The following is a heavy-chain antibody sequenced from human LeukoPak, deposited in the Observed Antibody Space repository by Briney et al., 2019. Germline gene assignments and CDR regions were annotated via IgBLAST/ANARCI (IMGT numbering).Heavy chain of an antibody. V-gene: IGHV1-58*02. D-gene: IGHD3-10*01. CDR1: GFTFTSST. CDR2: IVVGSGNT. CDR3: ARVGETIQENYFDY. Sequence: SVKVSCKASGFTFTSSTIQWVRQARGQRLEWIGWIVVGSGNTNYAQKFQERVTITRDMSTSTAYMELSSLRSEDTAVYYCARVGETIQENYFDYWGQGTLVTVSS. J-gene: IGHJ4*02.